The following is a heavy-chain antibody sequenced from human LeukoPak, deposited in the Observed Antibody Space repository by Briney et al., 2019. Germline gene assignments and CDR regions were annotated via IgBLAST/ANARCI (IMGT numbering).Heavy chain of an antibody. CDR2: IIPILGIA. CDR3: ARDWGGDYVGTDY. V-gene: IGHV1-69*04. D-gene: IGHD2-21*02. CDR1: GGTFSGYG. J-gene: IGHJ4*02. Sequence: SVKVSCKASGGTFSGYGISWVRQAPGQGLEWMGRIIPILGIANYAQKFQGRVTMTRDTSTSTVYMELSSLRSGDTAVYYCARDWGGDYVGTDYWGQGTLVTVSS.